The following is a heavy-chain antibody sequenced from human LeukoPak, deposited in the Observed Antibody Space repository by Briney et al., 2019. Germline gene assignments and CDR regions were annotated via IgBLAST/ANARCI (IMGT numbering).Heavy chain of an antibody. D-gene: IGHD6-19*01. Sequence: ASVKVSCKASGYTFTSYDINWVRQATGQGLEWMGWMNPNSGNTGYAQKFQGRVTMTRNTSISTAYMELSSLRSEDTAVYYCARGKRWGSGWPQEYYYYYMDVWGKGTTVTISS. V-gene: IGHV1-8*01. CDR2: MNPNSGNT. J-gene: IGHJ6*03. CDR3: ARGKRWGSGWPQEYYYYYMDV. CDR1: GYTFTSYD.